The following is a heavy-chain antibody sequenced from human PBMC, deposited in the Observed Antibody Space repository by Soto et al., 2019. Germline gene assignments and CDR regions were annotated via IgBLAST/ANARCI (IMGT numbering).Heavy chain of an antibody. V-gene: IGHV1-69*12. CDR2: IIPVFGTA. CDR3: SRGDATKIVVTTYYAMDV. CDR1: GGTLSNYG. J-gene: IGHJ6*02. D-gene: IGHD4-17*01. Sequence: QVQLVQSGAEVKKPGSSVRVSCKASGGTLSNYGISWVRQAPGQGLEWMGGIIPVFGTANYAQKFQGRVTITADESKSTVYMDVTSLRYEDTAVYYCSRGDATKIVVTTYYAMDVWGQGTTVSFSS.